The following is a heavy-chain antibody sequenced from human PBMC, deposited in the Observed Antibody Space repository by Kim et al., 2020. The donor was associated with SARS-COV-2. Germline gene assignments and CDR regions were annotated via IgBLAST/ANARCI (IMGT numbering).Heavy chain of an antibody. CDR3: ARGDQRSTAYMDV. Sequence: YADSVKGRFTISRDNSKNTVYLEMNSLRAEDTAVYYCARGDQRSTAYMDVWGQGTTVTVSS. V-gene: IGHV3-33*01. D-gene: IGHD2-2*01. J-gene: IGHJ6*02.